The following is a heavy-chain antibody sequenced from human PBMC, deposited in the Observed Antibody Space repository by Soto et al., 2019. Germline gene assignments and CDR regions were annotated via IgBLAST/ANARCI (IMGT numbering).Heavy chain of an antibody. D-gene: IGHD2-15*01. CDR2: ISYDGSNK. J-gene: IGHJ4*02. CDR1: GFTFSSYA. CDR3: ARERIVVVVAATLDY. Sequence: QVQLVESGGGVVQPGRSLRLSCAASGFTFSSYAMHWVRQAPGKGLEWVAVISYDGSNKYYADSVKGRFTISRDNSKNTLYLQMNSLRAEDTAVYYCARERIVVVVAATLDYWGQGTLVTVSS. V-gene: IGHV3-30-3*01.